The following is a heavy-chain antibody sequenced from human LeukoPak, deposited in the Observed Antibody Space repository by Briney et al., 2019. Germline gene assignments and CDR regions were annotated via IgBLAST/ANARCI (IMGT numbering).Heavy chain of an antibody. Sequence: PGGSLRLSCAASGFTVSSNYMSWVRQAPGKGLEWVSVIYSGGSTYYADSVKGRFTIPRDNSKNTLYLQMNSLRAEDTAVYYCARGGSMIVESLPFDYWGQGTLVTVSS. CDR3: ARGGSMIVESLPFDY. CDR2: IYSGGST. J-gene: IGHJ4*02. CDR1: GFTVSSNY. D-gene: IGHD3-22*01. V-gene: IGHV3-66*01.